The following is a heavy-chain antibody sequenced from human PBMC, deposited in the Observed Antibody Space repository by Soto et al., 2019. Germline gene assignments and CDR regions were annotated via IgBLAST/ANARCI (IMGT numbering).Heavy chain of an antibody. Sequence: VASVKVSCKSSGYTFSTSGISWVRQAPGQGLEWMGWISTYNGDANYAQRFQGRVTMTTDTSTSTTFMELRSLRSDDTAVYYCAREGPRPYYYYGMDVWGQGTTVTVSS. D-gene: IGHD6-6*01. CDR3: AREGPRPYYYYGMDV. J-gene: IGHJ6*02. V-gene: IGHV1-18*01. CDR2: ISTYNGDA. CDR1: GYTFSTSG.